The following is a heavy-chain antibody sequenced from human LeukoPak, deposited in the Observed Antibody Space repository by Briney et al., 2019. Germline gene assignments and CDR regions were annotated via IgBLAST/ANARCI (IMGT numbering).Heavy chain of an antibody. CDR2: IKSKTDGGTT. CDR1: GFTFSNAW. D-gene: IGHD2-15*01. Sequence: GGSLRLSCAASGFTFSNAWMSWVRQAPGKGLEWVGRIKSKTDGGTTDYAAPVKGRFTISRDDSKNTLYVQMNSLKTEDTAVYYCTTVGYCSGGSCYLEGGLNYWGQGTLVTVSS. J-gene: IGHJ4*02. CDR3: TTVGYCSGGSCYLEGGLNY. V-gene: IGHV3-15*01.